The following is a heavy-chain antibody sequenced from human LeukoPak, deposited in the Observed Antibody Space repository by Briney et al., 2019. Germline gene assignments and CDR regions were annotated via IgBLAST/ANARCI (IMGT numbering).Heavy chain of an antibody. CDR3: ARHRYDSSGYEDY. CDR2: IYYSGST. J-gene: IGHJ4*02. D-gene: IGHD3-22*01. V-gene: IGHV4-59*08. CDR1: GGSISSYY. Sequence: SETLSLTCTVSGGSISSYYWSWIRQPPGKGLEWIGYIYYSGSTNYNPSLKSRVTISVDTSKNQFSLKLSSVTAADTAVYYCARHRYDSSGYEDYWGQGTLVTVSS.